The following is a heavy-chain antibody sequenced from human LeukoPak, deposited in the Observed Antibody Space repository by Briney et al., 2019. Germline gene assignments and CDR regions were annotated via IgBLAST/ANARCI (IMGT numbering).Heavy chain of an antibody. D-gene: IGHD2-8*01. Sequence: GGSLRLSCAASGFTVSSNYMTWVRQAPGKGLEWVSVIYSNNTTFYADSVKGRFTISRDKSKNTLYLQMNSLRAEDTAVYYCASYCTNGVLDYWGQGTLVTVSS. CDR1: GFTVSSNY. V-gene: IGHV3-53*01. J-gene: IGHJ4*02. CDR2: IYSNNTT. CDR3: ASYCTNGVLDY.